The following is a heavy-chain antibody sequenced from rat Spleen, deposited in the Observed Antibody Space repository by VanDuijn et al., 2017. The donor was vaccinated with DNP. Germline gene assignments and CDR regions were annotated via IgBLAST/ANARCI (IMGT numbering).Heavy chain of an antibody. D-gene: IGHD4-3*01. CDR2: IHSDGGNT. J-gene: IGHJ2*01. V-gene: IGHV5-25*01. CDR3: AKNSGYYFDY. Sequence: EVQLVESGGGLVQPGGSLKVSCAASGFSFSDYYMAWVRQAPTKGLEWVASIHSDGGNTYYLDSVRGRFTISRDDAKDTLSLQMNSLKSEDTATYYCAKNSGYYFDYWGQGVMVTVSS. CDR1: GFSFSDYY.